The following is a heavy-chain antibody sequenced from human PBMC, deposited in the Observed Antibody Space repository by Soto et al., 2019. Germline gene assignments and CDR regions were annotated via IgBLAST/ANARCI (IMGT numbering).Heavy chain of an antibody. CDR3: ARTALSYYDSSGYSPFDY. CDR1: GFTFSSYW. V-gene: IGHV3-30*03. D-gene: IGHD3-22*01. CDR2: ISYGGSHK. Sequence: PGGSLRLSCAASGFTFSSYWMSWVRQAPGKGLEWVAVISYGGSHKYYADSVKGRFTISRDNAKNSLYLQMNSLRAEDTAVYYCARTALSYYDSSGYSPFDYWGQGTLVTVSS. J-gene: IGHJ4*02.